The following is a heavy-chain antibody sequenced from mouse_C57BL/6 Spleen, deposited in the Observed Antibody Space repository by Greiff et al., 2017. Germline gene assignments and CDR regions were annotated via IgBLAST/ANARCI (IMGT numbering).Heavy chain of an antibody. CDR2: ISDGGSYT. CDR1: GYTFSSYA. CDR3: ARDSYGSSLYWYFDV. V-gene: IGHV5-4*01. D-gene: IGHD1-1*01. Sequence: EVQLVESGGGLVKPGGSLKLSCAASGYTFSSYAMSWVRQTPEKRLEWVATISDGGSYTYYPDNVKGRFTISRDNAKNNLYLQMSHLKSEDTAMYYCARDSYGSSLYWYFDVWGTGTTVTVSS. J-gene: IGHJ1*03.